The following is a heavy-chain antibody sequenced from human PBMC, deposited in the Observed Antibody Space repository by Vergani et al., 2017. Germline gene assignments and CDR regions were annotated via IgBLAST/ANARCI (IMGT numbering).Heavy chain of an antibody. D-gene: IGHD6-19*01. CDR1: GGTFSSYA. V-gene: IGHV1-69*04. CDR2: IIPILGIA. CDR3: AREESSGKKGYYYYGMDV. J-gene: IGHJ6*02. Sequence: QVQLVQSGAEVKKPGSSVKVSCKASGGTFSSYAISWVRQAPGQGLEWMGRIIPILGIANYAQKFQGRVTITADKSPSTAYMELSSLRSEDTAVYYCAREESSGKKGYYYYGMDVWGQGTTVTVSS.